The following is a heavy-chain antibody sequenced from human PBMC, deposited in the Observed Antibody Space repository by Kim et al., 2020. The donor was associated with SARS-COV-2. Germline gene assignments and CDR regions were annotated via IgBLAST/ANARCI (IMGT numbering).Heavy chain of an antibody. CDR1: GFIFSSYS. J-gene: IGHJ5*01. Sequence: GGSLRLSCVASGFIFSSYSMSWVRQTPGKGLESVAMFSAGGKILHAESVKGRFTISRDNSRNSLYLQMDRLSGDDTAIYYCVKGDLNWGSGSWGHGTPVTVSS. CDR3: VKGDLNWGSGS. CDR2: MFSAGGKI. V-gene: IGHV3-23*03. D-gene: IGHD7-27*01.